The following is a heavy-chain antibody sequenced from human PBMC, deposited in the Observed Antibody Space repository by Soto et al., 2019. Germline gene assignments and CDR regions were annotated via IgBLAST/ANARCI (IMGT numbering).Heavy chain of an antibody. V-gene: IGHV4-31*01. CDR1: GDSISGGGYY. CDR3: ARAGGGYSSYFDH. J-gene: IGHJ4*02. Sequence: QVQLQESGPGLVKPSQTLSLTCTVSGDSISGGGYYWSWIRQNPGKGLEWIGFIYYTGTTTYTPSIKILVXXPXDXSKNQFSLKLNSVTSADTAVYYCARAGGGYSSYFDHWGQGTLVTVSP. CDR2: IYYTGTT. D-gene: IGHD2-15*01.